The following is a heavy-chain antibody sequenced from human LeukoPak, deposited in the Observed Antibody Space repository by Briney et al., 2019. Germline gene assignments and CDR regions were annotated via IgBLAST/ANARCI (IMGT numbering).Heavy chain of an antibody. V-gene: IGHV4-34*01. J-gene: IGHJ4*02. D-gene: IGHD3-3*01. Sequence: SETLSLTCAVYGGSFNGYYWSWIRQPPGKGLEWIGEINHGGSTNYNPSLKSRVTISVDTSKNQFSLKLSSVTAADTAVYYCARVPSGDFWSGYWFDYWGQGTLVTVSS. CDR3: ARVPSGDFWSGYWFDY. CDR2: INHGGST. CDR1: GGSFNGYY.